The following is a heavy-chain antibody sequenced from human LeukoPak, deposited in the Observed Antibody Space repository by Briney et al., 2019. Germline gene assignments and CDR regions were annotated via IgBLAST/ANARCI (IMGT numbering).Heavy chain of an antibody. Sequence: KPSETLSLTCTVSGGSISSYYWSWIRQPPGKGLEWIGYIYYSGSTNYNPSLKSRVTISVDTSKNQFSLKLSSVTAADTAVYYCASSGDYVALDYWGQGTLVTVSS. CDR1: GGSISSYY. V-gene: IGHV4-59*01. CDR2: IYYSGST. CDR3: ASSGDYVALDY. D-gene: IGHD4-17*01. J-gene: IGHJ4*02.